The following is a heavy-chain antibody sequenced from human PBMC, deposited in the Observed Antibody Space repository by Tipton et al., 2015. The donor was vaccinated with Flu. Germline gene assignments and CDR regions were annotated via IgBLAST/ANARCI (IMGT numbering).Heavy chain of an antibody. D-gene: IGHD3-10*02. CDR1: SGSIRSTNYF. CDR2: LYPSGTT. CDR3: ARLSYYDVDLKNFYFDY. Sequence: TLSLTCTVSSGSIRSTNYFCAWIRQPPGKRLELIGSLYPSGTTYYNPSLKSRVTISVDTSKSQFSLMLRSVTAADTAVYYCARLSYYDVDLKNFYFDYWGQGTLVTVSS. J-gene: IGHJ4*02. V-gene: IGHV4-39*01.